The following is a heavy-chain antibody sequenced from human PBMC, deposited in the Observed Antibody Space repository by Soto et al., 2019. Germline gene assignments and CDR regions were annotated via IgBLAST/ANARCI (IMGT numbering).Heavy chain of an antibody. J-gene: IGHJ3*02. Sequence: QITLKESGPTLVKPTQTLTLTCTFSGFSLSTSGVGVGWIRQPPGKALEWLALIYWDDDKRYSPSLKSRLTITKDTSKNQVVLTMTNMEPVDTATYYCAHGLAAEDAFDIWGQGTMVTVSS. CDR1: GFSLSTSGVG. CDR2: IYWDDDK. D-gene: IGHD6-13*01. CDR3: AHGLAAEDAFDI. V-gene: IGHV2-5*02.